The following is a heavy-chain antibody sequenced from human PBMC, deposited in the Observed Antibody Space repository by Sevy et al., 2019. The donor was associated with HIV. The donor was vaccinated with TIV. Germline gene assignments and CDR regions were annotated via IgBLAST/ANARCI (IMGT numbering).Heavy chain of an antibody. D-gene: IGHD2-2*01. CDR2: FSFGCGKI. J-gene: IGHJ4*02. V-gene: IGHV3-23*01. Sequence: GGSLRLSCAASGFTFSNYAMSWVRQAPGKGLEWVSTFSFGCGKINYADSVKGRFTISRDNSKNTLYLQMNSLRAEDTDLYYCAREGCSKPQDYWGQGTLVTVSS. CDR1: GFTFSNYA. CDR3: AREGCSKPQDY.